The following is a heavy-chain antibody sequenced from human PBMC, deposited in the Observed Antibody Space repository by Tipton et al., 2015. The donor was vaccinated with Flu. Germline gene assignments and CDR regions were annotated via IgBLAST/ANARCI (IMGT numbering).Heavy chain of an antibody. CDR2: IYYSGST. CDR1: GGSISSYY. V-gene: IGHV4-59*08. CDR3: ARQTYDFWSGYPYYYYGMDV. D-gene: IGHD3-3*01. J-gene: IGHJ6*02. Sequence: TLSLTCTVSGGSISSYYWSWIRQPPGKGLAWIGYIYYSGSTNYNPSLKSRVTISVDTSKNQFSLTLSSVTAADTAVYYCARQTYDFWSGYPYYYYGMDVWGQGTTVTVSS.